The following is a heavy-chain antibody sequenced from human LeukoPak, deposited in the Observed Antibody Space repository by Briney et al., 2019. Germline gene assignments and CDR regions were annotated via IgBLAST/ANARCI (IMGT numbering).Heavy chain of an antibody. CDR3: AASTVTPTSGWFDP. V-gene: IGHV4-59*01. CDR2: IYYSGST. CDR1: GGXISSYY. J-gene: IGHJ5*02. Sequence: SETLSLTCTVSGGXISSYYWSWIRQPPGKGLEWIGYIYYSGSTNYNPSLKSRVTISVDTSKNQFSLKLSSVTAADTAVYYCAASTVTPTSGWFDPWGQGTLVTVSS. D-gene: IGHD4-17*01.